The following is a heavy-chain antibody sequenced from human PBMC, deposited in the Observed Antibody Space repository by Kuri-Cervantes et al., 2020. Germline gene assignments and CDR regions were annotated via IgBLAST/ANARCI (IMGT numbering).Heavy chain of an antibody. V-gene: IGHV3-48*02. CDR3: ARDWRSSIAARPGWFDP. J-gene: IGHJ5*02. Sequence: GESLKISCAASGFTFGSYAMSWVRQAPGKGLEWVSYISSSSVTIYYADSVKGRFTISRDNAKNSLYLQMNSLRDEDTAVYYCARDWRSSIAARPGWFDPWGQGTLVTVSS. D-gene: IGHD6-6*01. CDR1: GFTFGSYA. CDR2: ISSSSVTI.